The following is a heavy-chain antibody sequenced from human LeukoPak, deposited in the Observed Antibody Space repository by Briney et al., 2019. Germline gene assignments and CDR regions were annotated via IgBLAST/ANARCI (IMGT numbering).Heavy chain of an antibody. CDR3: ARGHWVGHPYPGFYDHYMDV. Sequence: SETLSLTCAVYGGSFSGYYWSWIRQPPGKGLEWIGEINHSGSTNYNPSLKSRVTISVDTSKNQFSLKLSSVTAADTAVYYCARGHWVGHPYPGFYDHYMDVWGKGTTVTVSS. V-gene: IGHV4-34*01. CDR2: INHSGST. CDR1: GGSFSGYY. D-gene: IGHD7-27*01. J-gene: IGHJ6*03.